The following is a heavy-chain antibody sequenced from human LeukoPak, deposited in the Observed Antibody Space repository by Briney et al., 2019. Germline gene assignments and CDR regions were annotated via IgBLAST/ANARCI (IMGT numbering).Heavy chain of an antibody. CDR1: GYSFSDYD. D-gene: IGHD1-26*01. CDR3: AGDKTTGGYYEFDY. J-gene: IGHJ4*02. V-gene: IGHV3-11*01. Sequence: GGSLRLSCAASGYSFSDYDMSGIRQAPGKGLEWVSYIISSGSTIYYADSVKGRFTISRDNSKNTLYLQMNSLRAEDTAVYFCAGDKTTGGYYEFDYWGQGALVTVSS. CDR2: IISSGSTI.